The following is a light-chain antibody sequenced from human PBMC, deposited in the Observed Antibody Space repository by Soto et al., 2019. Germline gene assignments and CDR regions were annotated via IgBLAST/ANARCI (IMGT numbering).Light chain of an antibody. J-gene: IGKJ1*01. CDR2: AAS. V-gene: IGKV1-8*01. CDR1: QGMSSY. Sequence: AIRMTQSPSSFSASTGDRVTITCRASQGMSSYLAWYQQKPGKAPKLLIYAASTLQSGVPSRFSGSGSGTDFTLTISCLQSEDFATYYCPQYYSYPTFGQGTKVEIK. CDR3: PQYYSYPT.